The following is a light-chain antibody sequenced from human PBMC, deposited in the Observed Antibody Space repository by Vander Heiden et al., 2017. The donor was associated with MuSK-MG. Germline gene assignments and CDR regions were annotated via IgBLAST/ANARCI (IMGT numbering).Light chain of an antibody. J-gene: IGKJ2*01. V-gene: IGKV3-20*01. CDR3: QQYGSSYT. CDR1: QSVSSSY. Sequence: EIVLTQSPGTLSLSPGERATLSCRASQSVSSSYLAWYQQKPGQAPRLLIYGASSRANGIPDRFSGSGSGTDFTLTSSRREHEDFAVYYWQQYGSSYTFGQGTKLEIK. CDR2: GAS.